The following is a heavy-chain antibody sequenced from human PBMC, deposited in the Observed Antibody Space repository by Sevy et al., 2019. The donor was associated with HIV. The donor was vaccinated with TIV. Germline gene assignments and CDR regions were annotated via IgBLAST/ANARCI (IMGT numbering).Heavy chain of an antibody. CDR1: GYTFTGYY. J-gene: IGHJ5*02. V-gene: IGHV1-2*02. Sequence: ASVKVSCKASGYTFTGYYMHWVRQAPGQGLEWMGWMNPNSGGTNYAQKFQGRVTMTRDTSISTAYMELSRLRSDDTAVYYCASQYCSGGSCYTGQNWFDPWGQGTLVTVSS. CDR2: MNPNSGGT. D-gene: IGHD2-15*01. CDR3: ASQYCSGGSCYTGQNWFDP.